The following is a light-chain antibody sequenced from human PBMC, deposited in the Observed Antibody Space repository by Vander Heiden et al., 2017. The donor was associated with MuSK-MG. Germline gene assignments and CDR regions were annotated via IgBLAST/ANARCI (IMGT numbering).Light chain of an antibody. Sequence: DIQMTQSPSSLSASVGDRVTITCRASQSISSYLNWYQQKPGKAPKLLIYAASSLQSGVPSRFSGSGSGTDFTRTISSLQPEDFATYYCQQSYSTPLTLGGGTKVEIK. CDR2: AAS. V-gene: IGKV1-39*01. CDR3: QQSYSTPLT. J-gene: IGKJ4*01. CDR1: QSISSY.